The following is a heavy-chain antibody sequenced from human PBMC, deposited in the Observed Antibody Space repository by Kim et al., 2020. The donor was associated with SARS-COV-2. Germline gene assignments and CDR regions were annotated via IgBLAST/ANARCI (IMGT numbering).Heavy chain of an antibody. CDR2: IKPSAGST. V-gene: IGHV1-46*01. J-gene: IGHJ4*02. D-gene: IGHD2-2*03. CDR3: ARDGSRALEY. Sequence: ASVKVSCKASGYTFTDHYIHWVRQAPGQGLEWLGIIKPSAGSTRSALTFQDRVTMTRDTSTSTVFLELASLTSEDTAVYFCARDGSRALEYWGQGTLVIVS. CDR1: GYTFTDHY.